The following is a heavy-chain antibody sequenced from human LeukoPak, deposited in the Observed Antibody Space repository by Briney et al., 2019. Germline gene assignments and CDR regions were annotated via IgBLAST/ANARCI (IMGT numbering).Heavy chain of an antibody. CDR3: ARVREMATTNYFDY. V-gene: IGHV4-34*01. CDR1: GGSFSGYY. J-gene: IGHJ4*02. Sequence: SETLSLTCAVYGGSFSGYYWSWIRQPPGKGLEWIGEINHSGSTNYNPSLKSRVTISVDTSKNQFSLKPSSVTAADTAVYCCARVREMATTNYFDYWGQGTLVTVSS. D-gene: IGHD5-24*01. CDR2: INHSGST.